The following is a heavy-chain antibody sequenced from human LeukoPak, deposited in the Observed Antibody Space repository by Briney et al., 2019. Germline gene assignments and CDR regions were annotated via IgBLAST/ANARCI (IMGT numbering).Heavy chain of an antibody. V-gene: IGHV3-48*03. J-gene: IGHJ5*02. D-gene: IGHD6-13*01. Sequence: GGSLRLSCAASGFTFSSYEMNWVRQAPGKGLEWVSYISSSGSTIYYADSVKGRFTISRDNAKNSLYLQMNSLRAEDTAVYYCARGGYSSFNWFDPWGQGTLVTVSS. CDR1: GFTFSSYE. CDR3: ARGGYSSFNWFDP. CDR2: ISSSGSTI.